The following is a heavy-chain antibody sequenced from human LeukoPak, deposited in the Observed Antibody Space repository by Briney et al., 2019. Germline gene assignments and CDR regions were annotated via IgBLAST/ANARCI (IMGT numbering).Heavy chain of an antibody. D-gene: IGHD2-2*02. J-gene: IGHJ3*02. CDR2: IYHSGRT. Sequence: SETLSLTCAVSGGSISSGGYSWSWIRQPPGKGLEWIGYIYHSGRTYYNPSLKSRVTISVDRSKNQFSLKLSSVTAADTAVYYCARYCSSTSCYIPDAFDIWGQGTMVTVSS. CDR1: GGSISSGGYS. V-gene: IGHV4-30-2*01. CDR3: ARYCSSTSCYIPDAFDI.